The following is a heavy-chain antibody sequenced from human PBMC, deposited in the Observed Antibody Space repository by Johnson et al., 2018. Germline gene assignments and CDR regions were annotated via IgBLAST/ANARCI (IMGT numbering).Heavy chain of an antibody. CDR1: GFTFRTYG. Sequence: QVQLVESGGGVVQAGRSLRLSCAASGFTFRTYGMHWVRQAPGKGLEWVAVISYDGSNKYYADSVKGRFTISRDNSKNTLYLQMSSPRAEDTAVYDCGKDLQNWAGDCYWGVFDIRGQGTKVTVSS. V-gene: IGHV3-30*18. J-gene: IGHJ3*02. D-gene: IGHD2-21*02. CDR2: ISYDGSNK. CDR3: GKDLQNWAGDCYWGVFDI.